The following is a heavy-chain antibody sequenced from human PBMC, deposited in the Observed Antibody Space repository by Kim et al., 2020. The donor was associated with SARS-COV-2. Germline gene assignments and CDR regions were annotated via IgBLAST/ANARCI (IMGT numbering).Heavy chain of an antibody. CDR3: VKDFRGGYYDSSGYPG. J-gene: IGHJ4*02. CDR2: ISSNGGST. D-gene: IGHD3-22*01. V-gene: IGHV3-64D*06. CDR1: GFTFSSYA. Sequence: GGSLRLSCSASGFTFSSYAMHWVRQAPGKGLEYVSAISSNGGSTYYADSVKGRFTISRDNSKNTLYLQMSSLRAEDTAVYYCVKDFRGGYYDSSGYPGWGQGTLVTVSS.